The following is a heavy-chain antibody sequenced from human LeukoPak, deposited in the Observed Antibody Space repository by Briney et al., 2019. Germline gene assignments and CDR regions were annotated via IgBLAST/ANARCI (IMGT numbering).Heavy chain of an antibody. J-gene: IGHJ4*02. V-gene: IGHV4-34*01. D-gene: IGHD3-10*01. CDR3: ARGYLASDY. Sequence: SETLSLTCAVYGGSFSGYYWSWIRQPPGKGLEWIGEINHSGSTNYSPSLKSRVTISVDTSKNQFSLKLTSVSAADTAVYYCARGYLASDYWGQGTLVTVSS. CDR2: INHSGST. CDR1: GGSFSGYY.